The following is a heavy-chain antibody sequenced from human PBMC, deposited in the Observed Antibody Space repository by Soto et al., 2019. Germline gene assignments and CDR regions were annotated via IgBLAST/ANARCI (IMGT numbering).Heavy chain of an antibody. CDR1: GYTFTSYG. CDR3: ARRDDYVWGSYYDNAFDI. D-gene: IGHD3-16*01. V-gene: IGHV1-18*01. CDR2: ISAYNGNT. Sequence: GASVKVSCKASGYTFTSYGISWVRQAPGQGLEWMGWISAYNGNTNYAQKLQGRVTMTTDTSTSTAYMELRSLRSDDTAVYYCARRDDYVWGSYYDNAFDIWGQGTMVTVS. J-gene: IGHJ3*02.